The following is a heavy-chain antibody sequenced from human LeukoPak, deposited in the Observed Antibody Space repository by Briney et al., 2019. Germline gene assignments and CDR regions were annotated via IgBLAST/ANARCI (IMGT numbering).Heavy chain of an antibody. CDR2: ISYSGST. V-gene: IGHV4-39*01. D-gene: IGHD4-17*01. Sequence: SETLSLTCTVSGGSISSSSYYWGWIRQPPGKGLEWIGSISYSGSTYYNPSLKSRVTISVDTSKNQFSLKLSTVTAADTAVYYCARLEVDGDYVGNYFDYWGQGTLVTVSS. J-gene: IGHJ4*02. CDR3: ARLEVDGDYVGNYFDY. CDR1: GGSISSSSYY.